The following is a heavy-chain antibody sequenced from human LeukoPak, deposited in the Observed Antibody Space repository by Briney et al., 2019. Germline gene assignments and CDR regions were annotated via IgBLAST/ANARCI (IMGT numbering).Heavy chain of an antibody. J-gene: IGHJ4*02. CDR3: ARGRDGYNFHPDY. Sequence: KSSETLSLTCTVSGGSISSHYWSWVRQPPGKGLEWIGYIYYSGSTNYNPSLKSRVTISVDTSKNQFSLKLSSVSAVDTAVYYCARGRDGYNFHPDYWGQGTLVTVSS. D-gene: IGHD5-24*01. CDR2: IYYSGST. V-gene: IGHV4-59*11. CDR1: GGSISSHY.